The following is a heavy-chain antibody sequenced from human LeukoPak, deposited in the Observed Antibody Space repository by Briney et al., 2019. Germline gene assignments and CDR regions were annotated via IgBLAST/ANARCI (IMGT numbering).Heavy chain of an antibody. J-gene: IGHJ4*02. CDR3: ATQILLCHYY. CDR2: IFYSGTT. V-gene: IGHV4-34*12. D-gene: IGHD2/OR15-2a*01. CDR1: GGSFSGYY. Sequence: SETLSLTCAVYGGSFSGYYWSWIRQPPGKGLEWIGTIFYSGTTYYNPTLKSRVTISVDTSKNQFSLKPNSVTAADTAVYYCATQILLCHYYWGQGTLVTVSS.